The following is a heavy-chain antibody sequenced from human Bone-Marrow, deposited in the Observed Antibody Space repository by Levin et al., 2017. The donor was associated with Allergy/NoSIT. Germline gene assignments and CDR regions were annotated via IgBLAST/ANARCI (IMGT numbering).Heavy chain of an antibody. CDR1: GYTFTGYY. D-gene: IGHD3-16*02. CDR2: INPNSGGT. V-gene: IGHV1-2*02. Sequence: ASVKVSCKASGYTFTGYYMHWVRQAPGQGLEWMGWINPNSGGTNYAQKFQGRVTMTRDTSISTAYMELSRLRSDDTAVYYCARMFGGVIVDDYWGQGTLVTVSS. J-gene: IGHJ4*02. CDR3: ARMFGGVIVDDY.